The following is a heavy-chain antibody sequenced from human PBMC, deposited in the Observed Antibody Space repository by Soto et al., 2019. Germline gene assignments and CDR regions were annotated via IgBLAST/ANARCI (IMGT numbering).Heavy chain of an antibody. V-gene: IGHV3-23*01. D-gene: IGHD3-16*01. CDR2: ISGSGIST. CDR1: GFIFSTCL. J-gene: IGHJ6*03. CDR3: AKPPMITASYYYSDMDV. Sequence: VGSLRLSCTASGFIFSTCLMNWVRQAPGRGLEWVSGISGSGISTFYAGSVKGRFTISRDNSRNTVFLDMHSLRPEDTAVYYCAKPPMITASYYYSDMDVWGQGTTVTVSS.